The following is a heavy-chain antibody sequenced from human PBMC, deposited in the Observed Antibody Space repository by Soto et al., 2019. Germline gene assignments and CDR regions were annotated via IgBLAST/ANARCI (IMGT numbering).Heavy chain of an antibody. CDR1: GGSISSGDYY. CDR3: AREGRSYDYVCGSYRLYYFDY. V-gene: IGHV4-30-4*01. Sequence: QVQLQESGPGLVKPSQTLSLTCTVSGGSISSGDYYWSWIRQPPGKGLEWIGYTYYSGSTYYNPSLKSRVTIPVDTSKNQFSLKLCSVTAADTAVYYCAREGRSYDYVCGSYRLYYFDYWGQGTLVTVSS. J-gene: IGHJ4*02. D-gene: IGHD3-16*02. CDR2: TYYSGST.